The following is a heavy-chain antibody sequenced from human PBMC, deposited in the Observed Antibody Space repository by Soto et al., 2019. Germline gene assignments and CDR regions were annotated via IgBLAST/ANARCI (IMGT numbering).Heavy chain of an antibody. CDR3: SIYHGTYRPNWNAS. CDR2: ITSNGGNT. Sequence: GSLRDWYAASGFTLSSYAMHWVRQAPGKGLEYVSVITSNGGNTDYASFVKGRFTISRDNSKNTLYLQMGSLRAEDMAVYYCSIYHGTYRPNWNASSAQRTPVTVSS. D-gene: IGHD3-16*02. V-gene: IGHV3-64*01. J-gene: IGHJ5*01. CDR1: GFTLSSYA.